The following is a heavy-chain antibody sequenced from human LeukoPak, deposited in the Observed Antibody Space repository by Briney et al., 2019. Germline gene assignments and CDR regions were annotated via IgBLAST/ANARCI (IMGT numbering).Heavy chain of an antibody. D-gene: IGHD2-8*01. Sequence: PSETLSLPYTVSGDPFSSYYRSWIRQPPGRGLGVIGDIYSSGNTNYTPSLKSRVTISVGTSKKQHSQKLTSVTAADTAVYYCAIHTNVDISSFMDVWGKGTTVTVSS. J-gene: IGHJ6*03. CDR1: GDPFSSYY. V-gene: IGHV4-4*09. CDR3: AIHTNVDISSFMDV. CDR2: IYSSGNT.